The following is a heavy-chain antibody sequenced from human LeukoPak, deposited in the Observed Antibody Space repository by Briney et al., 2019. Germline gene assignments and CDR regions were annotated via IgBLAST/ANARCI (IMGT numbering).Heavy chain of an antibody. J-gene: IGHJ4*02. V-gene: IGHV3-7*01. CDR2: LNQDGSEK. CDR1: GFTFSNYW. CDR3: ATRSSHTSSWYVYLFWDY. D-gene: IGHD6-13*01. Sequence: GGSLGLSCAASGFTFSNYWMTWFRQAPGKGLEWVANLNQDGSEKNYVDSVKGRFTISRDNAKNSLYLQVNSLRVEDTALYYCATRSSHTSSWYVYLFWDYWGQGALVTVSS.